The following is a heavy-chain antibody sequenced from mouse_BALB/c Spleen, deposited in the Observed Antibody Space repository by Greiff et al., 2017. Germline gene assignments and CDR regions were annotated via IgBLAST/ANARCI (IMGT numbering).Heavy chain of an antibody. Sequence: EVMLVESGGGLVQPGGSRKLSCAASGFTFSSFGMHWVRQAPEKGLEWVAYISSGSSTIYYADTVKGRFTISRDNPKNTLFLQMTSLRSEDTAMYYCARPHYYGSSRGAMDYWGQGTSVTVSS. D-gene: IGHD1-1*01. CDR1: GFTFSSFG. CDR3: ARPHYYGSSRGAMDY. CDR2: ISSGSSTI. J-gene: IGHJ4*01. V-gene: IGHV5-17*02.